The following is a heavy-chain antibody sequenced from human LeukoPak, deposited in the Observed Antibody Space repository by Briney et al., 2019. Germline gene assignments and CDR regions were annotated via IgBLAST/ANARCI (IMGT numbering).Heavy chain of an antibody. V-gene: IGHV3-15*01. CDR3: TTGMVRGVIRY. J-gene: IGHJ4*02. Sequence: GGSLRLSCAASGFTFSSAWMSWVRQAPGKGLEWVGRIKSKTDGGTTDYAAPVKGRFTISRDDSKNTLYLQMNSLKTEDTAVYYCTTGMVRGVIRYWGQGTLVTVSS. CDR1: GFTFSSAW. CDR2: IKSKTDGGTT. D-gene: IGHD3-10*01.